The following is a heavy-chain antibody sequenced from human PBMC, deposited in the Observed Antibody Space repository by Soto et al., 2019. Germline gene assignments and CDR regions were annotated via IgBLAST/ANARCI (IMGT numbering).Heavy chain of an antibody. Sequence: SVEISCEASGYSVSSYYMHWLRQEPGQGLEWMGIINPSGGSTSYAQKFQGRVTMTRDTSTSTVYMELSSLRSEDTAVYYCARDLSPTVRSYYYYGMDVWGQGTTVTVSS. CDR3: ARDLSPTVRSYYYYGMDV. V-gene: IGHV1-46*01. J-gene: IGHJ6*02. CDR1: GYSVSSYY. CDR2: INPSGGST. D-gene: IGHD4-17*01.